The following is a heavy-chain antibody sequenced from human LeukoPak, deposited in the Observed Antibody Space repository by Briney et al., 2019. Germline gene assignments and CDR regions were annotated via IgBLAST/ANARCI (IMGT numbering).Heavy chain of an antibody. V-gene: IGHV3-53*01. CDR2: IYSGGST. CDR1: GFTVSSNY. CDR3: ARVNRGYSSSWNHLLRGGWFDP. J-gene: IGHJ5*02. D-gene: IGHD6-13*01. Sequence: GGSLRLSCAASGFTVSSNYMSWVRQAPGKGLEWVSVIYSGGSTYYADSVKGRFTISRDNSKNTLYLQMNSLRAEDTAVYYCARVNRGYSSSWNHLLRGGWFDPWGQGTLVTVSS.